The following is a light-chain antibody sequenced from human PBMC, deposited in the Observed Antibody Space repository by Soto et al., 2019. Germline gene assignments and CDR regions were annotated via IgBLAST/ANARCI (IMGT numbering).Light chain of an antibody. CDR2: DVT. CDR1: SSDIGGYRY. J-gene: IGLJ2*01. Sequence: QSALTQPASVSGSPGQSVTISCTGTSSDIGGYRYVSCYQQRPGKAPKLMIHDVTNRPSGVSDRFSGSKSGNTASLTISGLQAEDEADYYCTSYTRDSSVIFGGETKLTVL. V-gene: IGLV2-14*03. CDR3: TSYTRDSSVI.